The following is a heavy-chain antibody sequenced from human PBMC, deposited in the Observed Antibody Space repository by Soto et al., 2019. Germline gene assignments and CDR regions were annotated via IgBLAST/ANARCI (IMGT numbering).Heavy chain of an antibody. V-gene: IGHV4-4*02. Sequence: QVQLQESGPGLVKPSGTLSLTCAVSGGSISSSNWWSWVRQPPGKGLEWIGEIYHSGSTNYNPSLKRRVTISVHKSKNQFSLKLSSVTAADTAVYYCARTNYDSSGNRGPLDYWGQGTLVTVSS. CDR1: GGSISSSNW. CDR2: IYHSGST. D-gene: IGHD3-22*01. J-gene: IGHJ4*02. CDR3: ARTNYDSSGNRGPLDY.